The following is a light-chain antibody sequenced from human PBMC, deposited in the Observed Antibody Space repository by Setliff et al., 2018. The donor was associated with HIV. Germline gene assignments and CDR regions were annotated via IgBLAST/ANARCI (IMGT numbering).Light chain of an antibody. CDR1: SSDVGSYNR. CDR3: SSYTSSSTLYV. V-gene: IGLV2-18*02. J-gene: IGLJ1*01. Sequence: QSALTQPPSVSGSPGQSVTISCTGTSSDVGSYNRVSWYQQPPGKAPKLMIYDVSNRPSGVSNRFSGSKSGNTASLTISGLQAEDEADYYCSSYTSSSTLYVFGTGTSHRP. CDR2: DVS.